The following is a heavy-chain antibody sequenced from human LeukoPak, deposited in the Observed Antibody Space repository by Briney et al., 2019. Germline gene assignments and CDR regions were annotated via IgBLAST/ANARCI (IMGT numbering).Heavy chain of an antibody. V-gene: IGHV3-21*01. CDR1: GFTFSSYS. J-gene: IGHJ6*03. D-gene: IGHD6-6*01. CDR3: AKQPHIAARPGRYYYYMDV. Sequence: GGSLRLSCAASGFTFSSYSMNWVRQAPGKGPEWVSSISSSSSYIYYADSVKGRFTISRDNAKNSLYLQMNSLRAEDTAVYYCAKQPHIAARPGRYYYYMDVWGKGTTVTVSS. CDR2: ISSSSSYI.